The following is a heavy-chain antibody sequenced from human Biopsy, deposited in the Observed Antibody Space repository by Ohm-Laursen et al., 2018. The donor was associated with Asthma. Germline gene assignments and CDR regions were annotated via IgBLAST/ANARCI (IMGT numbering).Heavy chain of an antibody. J-gene: IGHJ4*02. V-gene: IGHV1-69*13. Sequence: GASVKVSCKSLGGTFNTYVIGWVRQAPGQGLSWMGGIHSVFVTTTYPQKFQDGVTITADDSTSTVYMELSSLRSEDTAVYYCARKAGSCISRTCYSLDFWGQGTLATVSS. CDR1: GGTFNTYV. CDR2: IHSVFVTT. CDR3: ARKAGSCISRTCYSLDF. D-gene: IGHD2-2*01.